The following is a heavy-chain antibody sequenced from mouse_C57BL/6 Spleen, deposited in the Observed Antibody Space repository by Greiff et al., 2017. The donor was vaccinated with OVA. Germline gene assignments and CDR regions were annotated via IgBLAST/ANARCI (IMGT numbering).Heavy chain of an antibody. Sequence: EVQVVESGPGLVKPSQSLSLTCSVTGYSITSGYYWNWIRQFPGNKLEWMGYISYDGSNNYNPSLKNRISITRDTSKNQFFLKLNSVTTEDTATYYCARLTVVNWYFDYWGQGTTLTVSS. D-gene: IGHD1-1*01. J-gene: IGHJ2*01. CDR1: GYSITSGYY. V-gene: IGHV3-6*01. CDR2: ISYDGSN. CDR3: ARLTVVNWYFDY.